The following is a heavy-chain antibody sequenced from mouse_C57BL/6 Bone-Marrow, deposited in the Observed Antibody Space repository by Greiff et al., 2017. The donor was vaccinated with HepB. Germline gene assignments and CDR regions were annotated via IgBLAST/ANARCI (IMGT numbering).Heavy chain of an antibody. D-gene: IGHD2-5*01. CDR2: IYPGDGDT. CDR3: ARSKFSNYVAY. Sequence: QVQLQQSGPELVKPGASVKISCKASGYAFSSSWMNWVKQRPGKGLEWIGRIYPGDGDTNYNGKFKGKATLTADKSSSTAYMQLSSLTSEDSAVYFCARSKFSNYVAYWGQGTLVTVSA. CDR1: GYAFSSSW. V-gene: IGHV1-82*01. J-gene: IGHJ3*01.